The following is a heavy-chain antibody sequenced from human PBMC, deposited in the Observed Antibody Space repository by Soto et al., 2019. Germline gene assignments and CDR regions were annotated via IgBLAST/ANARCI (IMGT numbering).Heavy chain of an antibody. Sequence: GGSLRLSCAASGFTFSDHYMDWVRQAPGKGLEWVGRTRNKAKSFTTEYAASVKGRFTISRDDSKKSLYLQMNSLRTEDTAVYYCARVGAGFDSSGYYRYWGQGT. CDR1: GFTFSDHY. CDR3: ARVGAGFDSSGYYRY. D-gene: IGHD3-22*01. V-gene: IGHV3-72*01. CDR2: TRNKAKSFTT. J-gene: IGHJ4*02.